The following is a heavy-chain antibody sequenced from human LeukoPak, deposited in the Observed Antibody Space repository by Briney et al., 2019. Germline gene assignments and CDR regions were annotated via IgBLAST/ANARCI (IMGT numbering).Heavy chain of an antibody. D-gene: IGHD3-3*01. V-gene: IGHV4-38-2*02. CDR2: IYHSGST. Sequence: KPSETLSLTCTVSGYSISSGYYWGWIRQPPGKGLEWIGSIYHSGSTYYNPSLKSRVTISVDRSKNQFSLKLSSVTAADTAVYYCARDGYDFWSGYYSNWFDPWGQGTLVTVSS. CDR1: GYSISSGYY. J-gene: IGHJ5*02. CDR3: ARDGYDFWSGYYSNWFDP.